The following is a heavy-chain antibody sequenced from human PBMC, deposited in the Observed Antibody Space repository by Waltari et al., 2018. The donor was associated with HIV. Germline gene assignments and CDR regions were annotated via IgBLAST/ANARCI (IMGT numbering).Heavy chain of an antibody. J-gene: IGHJ5*02. CDR2: FTQSGSP. D-gene: IGHD3-10*01. Sequence: VHLQHSGAVILEPSETLSLTCDVYVNHFSHYSWTWIRQPPGEGLEWVGEFTQSGSPVLQSGSSTYDPSFNSRVTILADASKNRVSLKLKFVTAADTARYFCATGIGSMQSFGPSGQGTLVMVSS. CDR3: ATGIGSMQSFGP. V-gene: IGHV4-34*02. CDR1: VNHFSHYS.